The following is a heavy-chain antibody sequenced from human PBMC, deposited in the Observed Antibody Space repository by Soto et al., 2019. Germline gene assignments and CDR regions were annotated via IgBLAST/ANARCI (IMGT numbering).Heavy chain of an antibody. D-gene: IGHD2-15*01. CDR1: GGSVNRGTYN. CDR2: IYYSGST. J-gene: IGHJ6*02. V-gene: IGHV4-61*01. CDR3: ARVRGYCSGGRCYFSRGHYYYGMDV. Sequence: ASETLSLTCTISGGSVNRGTYNWSWIRQPPGNGLEWIGYIYYSGSTNYNPSLKSRVTISVDTSKRQFSLKLSSVSAADTGVYYCARVRGYCSGGRCYFSRGHYYYGMDVWGQGTTVTVSS.